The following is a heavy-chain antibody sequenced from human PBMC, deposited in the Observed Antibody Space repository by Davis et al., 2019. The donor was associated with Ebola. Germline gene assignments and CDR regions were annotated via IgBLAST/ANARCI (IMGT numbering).Heavy chain of an antibody. CDR3: ARTHTAMVTTNWFDP. D-gene: IGHD5-18*01. Sequence: SETLSLTCAVSGGSFSGSYWSWIRQPPGKGLEWIGEINHSGSTNYNPSLKSRVTISVDTSKNQFSLKLSSVTAADTAVYYWARTHTAMVTTNWFDPWGQGTLVTVSS. V-gene: IGHV4-34*01. J-gene: IGHJ5*02. CDR2: INHSGST. CDR1: GGSFSGSY.